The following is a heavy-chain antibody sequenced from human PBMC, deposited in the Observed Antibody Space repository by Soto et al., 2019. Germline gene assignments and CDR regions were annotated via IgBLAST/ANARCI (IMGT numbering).Heavy chain of an antibody. CDR3: ARTGGYYYYYMDV. CDR2: ISSSSSYI. J-gene: IGHJ6*03. Sequence: GGSLRLSCAASGFTFSSYGMHWVRQAPGKGLEWVSSISSSSSYIYYADSVKGRFTISRDNAKNSLYLQMNSLRAEDTAVYYCARTGGYYYYYMDVWGKGTTVTVSS. D-gene: IGHD3-10*01. CDR1: GFTFSSYG. V-gene: IGHV3-21*01.